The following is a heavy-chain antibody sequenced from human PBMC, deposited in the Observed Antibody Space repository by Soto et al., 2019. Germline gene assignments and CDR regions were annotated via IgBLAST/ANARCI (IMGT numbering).Heavy chain of an antibody. D-gene: IGHD6-13*01. CDR1: GFTFSSYG. CDR3: ARDRAAPGYLDY. Sequence: PGGSLRLSCAASGFTFSSYGMHWVRQAPGKGLEWAAVIWYDGSNKYYADSVKGRFTISRDNSKNTLYLQMNSLRAEDTAVYYCARDRAAPGYLDYWGQGTLVTVSS. J-gene: IGHJ4*02. V-gene: IGHV3-33*01. CDR2: IWYDGSNK.